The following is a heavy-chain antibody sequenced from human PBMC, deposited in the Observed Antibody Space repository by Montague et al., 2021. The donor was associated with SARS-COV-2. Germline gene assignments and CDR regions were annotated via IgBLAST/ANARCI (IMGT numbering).Heavy chain of an antibody. V-gene: IGHV4-39*01. CDR3: ASLNLVARTDYYYGTDV. J-gene: IGHJ6*02. CDR2: TYYSGST. Sequence: SETLSLTCTVSGDSISTSQYYWGWLRQPPGKGLEWIGTTYYSGSTYYNPSLKSRVTISEDTSKNQFSLRLSSVTAADTAVYYCASLNLVARTDYYYGTDVWGRGTTVTVSS. D-gene: IGHD5-12*01. CDR1: GDSISTSQYY.